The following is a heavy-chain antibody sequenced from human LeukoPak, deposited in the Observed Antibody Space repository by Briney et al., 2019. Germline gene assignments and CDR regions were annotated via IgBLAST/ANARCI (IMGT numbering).Heavy chain of an antibody. D-gene: IGHD1-26*01. V-gene: IGHV4-34*01. CDR3: AEGRLGATRFDY. CDR2: INHSGST. CDR1: GGSFSGYY. Sequence: PETLSLTCAVYGGSFSGYYWSWIRQPPGKGLEWIGEINHSGSTNYNPSLKSRVTISVDTSKNQFSLKLSSVTAADTAVYYCAEGRLGATRFDYWGQGTLVTVSS. J-gene: IGHJ4*02.